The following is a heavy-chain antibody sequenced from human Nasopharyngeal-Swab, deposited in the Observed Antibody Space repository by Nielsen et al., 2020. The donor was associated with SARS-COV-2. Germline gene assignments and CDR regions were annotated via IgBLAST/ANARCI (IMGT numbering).Heavy chain of an antibody. CDR3: ARVGGSDSSGYTKWFHP. CDR2: INSDGSST. J-gene: IGHJ5*02. Sequence: GESLKIPCAASGFTFISYWMHWVRQVPGKGLVWVSRINSDGSSTTYADSVKGRFTISRDNAKNTLYLQMNSLRAEDTAVYYCARVGGSDSSGYTKWFHPWGQGTLVTVSS. CDR1: GFTFISYW. V-gene: IGHV3-74*01. D-gene: IGHD3-22*01.